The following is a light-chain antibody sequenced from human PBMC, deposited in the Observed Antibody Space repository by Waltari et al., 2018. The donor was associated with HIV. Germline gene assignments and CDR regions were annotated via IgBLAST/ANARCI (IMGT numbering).Light chain of an antibody. CDR3: HSSDSSCTYV. V-gene: IGLV3-25*03. CDR1: ALPKQY. CDR2: KDT. J-gene: IGLJ1*01. Sequence: SYELTQPPSVSVSPGQTARITCSGDALPKQYVYWYQQKPGQAPELLIYKDTERPAVIPERFSASSSGTTVTLTISGVQAEDEADYYCHSSDSSCTYVFGTGTKVTVL.